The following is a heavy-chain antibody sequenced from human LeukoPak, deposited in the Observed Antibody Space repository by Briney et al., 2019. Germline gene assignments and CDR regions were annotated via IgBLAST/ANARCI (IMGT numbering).Heavy chain of an antibody. V-gene: IGHV4-59*08. CDR1: GGSISSYY. Sequence: SETLSLTCTVSGGSISSYYWSWIRQPPGKGLEWIGYIYYSGSTNYNPSLKSRVTISVDTSKNQFSLKLSSVTAADTAVYYCARLYSSGWPFFDYWGQGTLVTVSS. D-gene: IGHD6-19*01. CDR2: IYYSGST. CDR3: ARLYSSGWPFFDY. J-gene: IGHJ4*02.